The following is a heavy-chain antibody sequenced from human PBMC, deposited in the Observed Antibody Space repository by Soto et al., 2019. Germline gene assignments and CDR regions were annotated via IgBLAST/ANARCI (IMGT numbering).Heavy chain of an antibody. Sequence: QVHLQQWGAGLLKPSGTLSLTCTVSGGSFTEAYWTWVRQSPGRGLDWIGEVFPAGNTTYKPSLQSRFALSLDTAKNQFSLRLTSVTAADAAVYYCARAPRELLAEGPLFLYYYYGFVVWGQGTTVTVSS. CDR1: GGSFTEAY. D-gene: IGHD1-7*01. J-gene: IGHJ6*02. CDR2: VFPAGNT. CDR3: ARAPRELLAEGPLFLYYYYGFVV. V-gene: IGHV4-34*12.